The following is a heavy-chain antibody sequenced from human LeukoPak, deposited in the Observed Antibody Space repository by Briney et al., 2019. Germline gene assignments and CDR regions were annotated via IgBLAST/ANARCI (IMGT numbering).Heavy chain of an antibody. CDR3: AKDGMYYYDSSGSSYFDY. Sequence: GGTLRLSCAASGFTFSSYAMTWVRQAPGKGLEWVSGISGSGGSTYYADSVKGRFAISRDNSKNTLYLQMNSLRAEDTAVYYCAKDGMYYYDSSGSSYFDYWGQGTLVTVSS. V-gene: IGHV3-23*01. D-gene: IGHD3-22*01. J-gene: IGHJ4*02. CDR1: GFTFSSYA. CDR2: ISGSGGST.